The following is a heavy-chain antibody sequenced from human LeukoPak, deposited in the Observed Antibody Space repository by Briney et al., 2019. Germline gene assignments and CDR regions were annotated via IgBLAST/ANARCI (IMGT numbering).Heavy chain of an antibody. CDR1: GFTFSSYG. CDR3: AKDFIATSEWEPLGY. V-gene: IGHV3-30*18. J-gene: IGHJ4*02. Sequence: GGSLRLSCAASGFTFSSYGMHWVRQAPGKGLEWVAVISYDGSNKYYADSVKGRFTVSRDNSKNTLYLQMNSLRAEDTAVYYCAKDFIATSEWEPLGYWGQGTLVTVSS. CDR2: ISYDGSNK. D-gene: IGHD1-26*01.